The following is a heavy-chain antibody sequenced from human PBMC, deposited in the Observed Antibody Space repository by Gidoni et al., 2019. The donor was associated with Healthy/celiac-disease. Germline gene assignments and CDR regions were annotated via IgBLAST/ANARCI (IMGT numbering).Heavy chain of an antibody. CDR3: ASLERGDGYNLWDFHAFDI. V-gene: IGHV3-21*01. CDR1: GFTFSSYS. D-gene: IGHD5-12*01. J-gene: IGHJ3*02. CDR2: ISSSSSYI. Sequence: EVQLVESGGGLVKPGGSLRLSCAASGFTFSSYSMNWVRQAPGKGLEWVSSISSSSSYIYYADSVKGRFTISRDNAKNSLYLQMNSLRAEDTAVYYCASLERGDGYNLWDFHAFDIWGQGTMVTVSS.